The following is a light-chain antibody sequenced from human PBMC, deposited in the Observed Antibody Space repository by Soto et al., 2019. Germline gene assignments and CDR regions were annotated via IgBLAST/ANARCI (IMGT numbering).Light chain of an antibody. CDR2: AAS. V-gene: IGKV3D-15*01. Sequence: IVMTQSPATLSVSPGERATLSCRASQSVRSNLAWYQQKPGQAPRLLIYAASTRATGIPARFNGSGSGTDFTLTISSLEPEDFAVYYCQQRSSWLTFGGGTKVDIK. CDR1: QSVRSN. CDR3: QQRSSWLT. J-gene: IGKJ4*01.